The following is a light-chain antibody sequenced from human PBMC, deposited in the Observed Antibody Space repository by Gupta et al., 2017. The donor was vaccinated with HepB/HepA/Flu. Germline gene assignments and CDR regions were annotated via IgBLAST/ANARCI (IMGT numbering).Light chain of an antibody. CDR2: SNY. Sequence: QSVLTQPPSASGTPGQRVTISCSGSSSNIGSNTVNWYQKLPGTAPKLLTYSNYRRPSGVPDRFSGSKSGTSASLAISGLQSEDEADYYCASWDDSLNVVAFGGGTNLTVL. CDR3: ASWDDSLNVVA. CDR1: SSNIGSNT. V-gene: IGLV1-44*01. J-gene: IGLJ2*01.